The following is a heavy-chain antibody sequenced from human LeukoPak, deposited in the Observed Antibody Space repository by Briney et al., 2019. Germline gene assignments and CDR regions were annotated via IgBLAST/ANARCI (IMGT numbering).Heavy chain of an antibody. Sequence: EWIGSIYYSGSTYYNPSLKSRVTISVDMSKNQFSLKLSSVTAADTAVYYCARQDNYYFDYWGQGTLVTVSS. D-gene: IGHD1-20*01. CDR2: IYYSGST. J-gene: IGHJ4*02. V-gene: IGHV4-39*01. CDR3: ARQDNYYFDY.